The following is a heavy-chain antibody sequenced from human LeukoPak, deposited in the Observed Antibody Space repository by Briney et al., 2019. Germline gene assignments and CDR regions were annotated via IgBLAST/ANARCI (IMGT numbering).Heavy chain of an antibody. Sequence: GRSLRLSCAASGFTFGSYAMHWVRQAPGKGLEWVAVISYDGSNKYYADSVKGRFTISRDNSKNTLYLQMNSLRAEDTAVYYCARDISPDGYNTVLDYWGQGTLVTVSS. D-gene: IGHD5-24*01. V-gene: IGHV3-30*04. CDR1: GFTFGSYA. CDR2: ISYDGSNK. J-gene: IGHJ4*02. CDR3: ARDISPDGYNTVLDY.